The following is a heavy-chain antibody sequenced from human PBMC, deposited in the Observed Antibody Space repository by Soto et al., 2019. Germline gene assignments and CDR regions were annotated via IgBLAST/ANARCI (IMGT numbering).Heavy chain of an antibody. V-gene: IGHV3-21*01. CDR2: ISSSSSYI. CDR1: GFTFSSYS. D-gene: IGHD3-10*01. Sequence: GGSLRLSCAASGFTFSSYSMNWVRQAPGKGLEWVSSISSSSSYIYYADSVKGRFTISRDNAKISLYLQMNSLRAEDTAIYYCSREGDEWGVDAFDIWGQGTMVTVSS. CDR3: SREGDEWGVDAFDI. J-gene: IGHJ3*02.